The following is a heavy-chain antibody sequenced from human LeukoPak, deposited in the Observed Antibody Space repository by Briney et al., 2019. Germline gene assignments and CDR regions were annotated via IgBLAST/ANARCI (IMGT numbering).Heavy chain of an antibody. D-gene: IGHD3-22*01. CDR2: IYSGGST. J-gene: IGHJ6*02. V-gene: IGHV3-66*01. Sequence: GGSLRLSCAASGFTVSSNYMSWVRQAPGKGLEWGSVIYSGGSTYYADSVKGRFTISRDNSKNTLYLQMNSLRAEDTAVYYCARSDSSGYRPYYYYGMDVWGQGTTVTVSS. CDR1: GFTVSSNY. CDR3: ARSDSSGYRPYYYYGMDV.